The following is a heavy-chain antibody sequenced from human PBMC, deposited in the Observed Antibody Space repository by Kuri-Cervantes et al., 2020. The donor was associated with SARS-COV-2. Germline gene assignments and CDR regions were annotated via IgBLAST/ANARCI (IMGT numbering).Heavy chain of an antibody. V-gene: IGHV3-21*01. CDR3: ARDLYMRRLDAFDI. CDR1: GFTFSSYS. Sequence: GGSLRLSCAASGFTFSSYSMNWVRQAPGKGLEWVSSISSSSSYMYYADSVKGRFTISRDNAKNSLYLQMNSLRAEDTAVYYCARDLYMRRLDAFDIWGQGTMVTVSS. D-gene: IGHD1-1*01. CDR2: ISSSSSYM. J-gene: IGHJ3*02.